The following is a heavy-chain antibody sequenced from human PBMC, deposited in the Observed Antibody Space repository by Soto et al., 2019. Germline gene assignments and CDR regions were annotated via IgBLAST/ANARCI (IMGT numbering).Heavy chain of an antibody. Sequence: PGGSLRLSCAASGFTISSYGMHWVRQAPGKGLEWVAVIWCDGSNKYYADSVKGRFTISRDNPKSTLYLQMNSLRVEDKAVYYCLGGCFDWWGQGSLDPVSP. CDR1: GFTISSYG. D-gene: IGHD3-10*01. J-gene: IGHJ4*02. CDR2: IWCDGSNK. CDR3: LGGCFDW. V-gene: IGHV3-33*01.